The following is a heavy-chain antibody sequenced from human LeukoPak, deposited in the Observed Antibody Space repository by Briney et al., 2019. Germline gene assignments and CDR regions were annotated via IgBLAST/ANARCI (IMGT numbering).Heavy chain of an antibody. CDR3: ARRALPTPFDY. D-gene: IGHD1-26*01. CDR1: GGSISSSSYY. V-gene: IGHV4-39*01. CDR2: IYYSGST. Sequence: SETLSLTCTVSGGSISSSSYYWGWIRQPPGKGREWIGSIYYSGSTYYNPSLKSRVTISVDTSKNQFSLKLSSVTAADTAVYYCARRALPTPFDYWGQGTLVTVSS. J-gene: IGHJ4*02.